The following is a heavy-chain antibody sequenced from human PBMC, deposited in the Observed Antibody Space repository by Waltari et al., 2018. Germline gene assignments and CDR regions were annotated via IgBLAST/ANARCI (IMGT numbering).Heavy chain of an antibody. CDR3: ARGRGLYWAIYMDV. CDR2: INHSGST. CDR1: GGSFSGYY. Sequence: QVQLQQWGAGLLKPSETLSLTCAVYGGSFSGYYWSWIRQPPGKGLEWIGEINHSGSTNYNPSLKSRVTISVDTSKNQFSLKLSSVTAADTAVYYCARGRGLYWAIYMDVWGKGTTVTVSS. J-gene: IGHJ6*03. D-gene: IGHD2-8*02. V-gene: IGHV4-34*01.